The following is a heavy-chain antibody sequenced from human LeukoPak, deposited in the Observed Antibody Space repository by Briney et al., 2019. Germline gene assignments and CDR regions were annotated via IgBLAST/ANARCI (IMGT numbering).Heavy chain of an antibody. Sequence: GGSLRLSCAASGFTFSSYEMNWVRQAPGKGLEWVSYISSSGSTIYYADSVKGRFTISRDNAKNTLYLQMNSLRAEDTAVYHCARESGYECFDYWGQGTLVTVSS. CDR2: ISSSGSTI. V-gene: IGHV3-48*03. J-gene: IGHJ4*02. CDR3: ARESGYECFDY. D-gene: IGHD5-12*01. CDR1: GFTFSSYE.